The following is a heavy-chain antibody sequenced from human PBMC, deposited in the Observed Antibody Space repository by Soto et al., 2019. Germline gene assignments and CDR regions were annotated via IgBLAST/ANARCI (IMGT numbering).Heavy chain of an antibody. CDR1: GGTFSSYA. CDR2: IIPIFGTA. Sequence: QVQLVQSGAEVKKPGSSVKVSCKASGGTFSSYAISWVRQAPGQGLEWMGGIIPIFGTANYAQKFQGRVTITADKSTSTAYMELSSLRSEDTAVYYCARPTVVMATLRYYYYGMDVWGQGTTVTVSS. CDR3: ARPTVVMATLRYYYYGMDV. V-gene: IGHV1-69*06. D-gene: IGHD2-15*01. J-gene: IGHJ6*02.